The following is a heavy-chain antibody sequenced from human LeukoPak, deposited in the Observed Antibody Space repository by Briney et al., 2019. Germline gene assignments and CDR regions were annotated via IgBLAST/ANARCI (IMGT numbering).Heavy chain of an antibody. Sequence: SETLSLTCTASGGSISSSSYYWGWIRQPPGKGLEWIGSIYYSGSTYYNPSLKSRVTISVDTSKNQFSLKLSSVTAADTAVYYCARDPAELFDYWGQGTLVTVSP. D-gene: IGHD2-2*01. CDR3: ARDPAELFDY. CDR2: IYYSGST. CDR1: GGSISSSSYY. J-gene: IGHJ4*02. V-gene: IGHV4-39*07.